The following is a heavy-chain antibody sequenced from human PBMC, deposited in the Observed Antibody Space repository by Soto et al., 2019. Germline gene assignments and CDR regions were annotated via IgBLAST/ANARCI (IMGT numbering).Heavy chain of an antibody. V-gene: IGHV1-3*01. J-gene: IGHJ4*02. D-gene: IGHD2-21*02. CDR3: ARDQNFGGDRWLDY. Sequence: QVLLVQPGAEVKKPGASVKVSCKASGYTFTTYTVQWVRQAPGQRLEWMGWINAGNGNTKYSQQFQGRVTITRDTSATTVYMELSSLRSEDTAVYYFARDQNFGGDRWLDYWGQGTLVTVSS. CDR1: GYTFTTYT. CDR2: INAGNGNT.